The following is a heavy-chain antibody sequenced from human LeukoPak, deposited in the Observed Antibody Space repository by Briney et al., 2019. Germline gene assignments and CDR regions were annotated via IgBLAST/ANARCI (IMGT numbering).Heavy chain of an antibody. V-gene: IGHV4-59*01. J-gene: IGHJ5*02. CDR2: IYYSGST. CDR1: GRSLSGYY. Sequence: SETLSLTCTVSGRSLSGYYWNWSWQPPGKGLEWIGNIYYSGSTNYNPPLKSRVTISVDTSKNQFSLKLNSVTAAATAVYYCASGPSVRQVARPPHHWRQGTLVTVPS. CDR3: ASGPSVRQVARPPHH. D-gene: IGHD5-12*01.